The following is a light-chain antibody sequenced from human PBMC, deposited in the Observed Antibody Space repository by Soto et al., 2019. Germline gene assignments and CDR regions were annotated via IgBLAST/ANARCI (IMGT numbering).Light chain of an antibody. V-gene: IGKV1-5*03. CDR2: KAS. Sequence: DIQMTQSPSTLSASVGDRVTITCRASQSISSWLAWYQQKPGKAPKLLIYKASSLESGVPSRFSGSGSGTEFTLTISLLQHDDFATYYCQQFNNYPCTFGQGTRVEIK. CDR3: QQFNNYPCT. J-gene: IGKJ1*01. CDR1: QSISSW.